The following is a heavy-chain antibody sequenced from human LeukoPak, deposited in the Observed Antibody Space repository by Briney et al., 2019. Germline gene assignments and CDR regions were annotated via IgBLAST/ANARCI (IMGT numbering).Heavy chain of an antibody. CDR3: ARVKDVVVVAATRGFADY. D-gene: IGHD2-15*01. CDR2: ISSSSSYI. J-gene: IGHJ4*02. V-gene: IGHV3-21*01. Sequence: PGGSLRLSCAASGFTFSSYSMNWVRQAPGKGLEWVSSISSSSSYIYYADSVKGRFTISRDNAKNSLYLQMNSLRAEDTAVYYCARVKDVVVVAATRGFADYWGQGTLVTVSS. CDR1: GFTFSSYS.